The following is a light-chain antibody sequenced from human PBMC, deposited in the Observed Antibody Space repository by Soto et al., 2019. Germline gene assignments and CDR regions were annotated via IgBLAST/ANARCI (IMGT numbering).Light chain of an antibody. CDR2: GAS. CDR1: QTISIF. V-gene: IGKV1-39*01. CDR3: QRSYGSPPWT. Sequence: DIQMTQSPSSLSASVGDRVTITCRASQTISIFLNWYQQKPGKAPKLLIYGASTLQGGVPSRFSGSGPGTDFTLTISRLQPEDFATYYCQRSYGSPPWTFGQGTKVEIK. J-gene: IGKJ1*01.